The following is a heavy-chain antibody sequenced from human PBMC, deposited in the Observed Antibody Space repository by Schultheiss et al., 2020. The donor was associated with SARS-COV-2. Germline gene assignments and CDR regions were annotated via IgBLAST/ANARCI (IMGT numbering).Heavy chain of an antibody. CDR3: ARGTGGWMTGYYYYYYMDV. Sequence: SQTLSLTCTVSGSSISSYYWSWIRQPPGKGLEWIGEINHSGSTNYNPSLKSRVTISVDTSKNQFSLKLSSVTAADTAVYYCARGTGGWMTGYYYYYYMDVWGKGTTVNVSS. J-gene: IGHJ6*03. CDR1: GSSISSYY. D-gene: IGHD1-1*01. V-gene: IGHV4-34*01. CDR2: INHSGST.